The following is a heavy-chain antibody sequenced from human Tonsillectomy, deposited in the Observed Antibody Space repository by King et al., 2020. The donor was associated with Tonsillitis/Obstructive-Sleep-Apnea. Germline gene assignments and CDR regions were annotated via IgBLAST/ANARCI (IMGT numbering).Heavy chain of an antibody. D-gene: IGHD1-1*01. Sequence: QLQESGPGRVKPSETLSLTCIVSGDSISSSSYNWGWIRQRPGKGLEWIGTIYYSGTTYYKPSHESRVTVSVDTSKNQLSLTVSSVTATDTAVYYCAIHYPERLNYYYYYMYVCGKGTTVTVSS. J-gene: IGHJ6*03. V-gene: IGHV4-39*01. CDR2: IYYSGTT. CDR3: AIHYPERLNYYYYYMYV. CDR1: GDSISSSSYN.